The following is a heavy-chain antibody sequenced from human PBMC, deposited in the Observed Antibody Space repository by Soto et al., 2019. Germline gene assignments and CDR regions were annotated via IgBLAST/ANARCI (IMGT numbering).Heavy chain of an antibody. Sequence: YGGHWVRQNTGKGLEWVAVISYDGSNKYYADSVKGRFTITRDDAENLLYLEMNNLRVEDTAVYFCARGQRLAANWLDPWGQGILVTVFS. J-gene: IGHJ5*02. CDR1: YG. D-gene: IGHD5-18*01. V-gene: IGHV3-30-3*01. CDR2: ISYDGSNK. CDR3: ARGQRLAANWLDP.